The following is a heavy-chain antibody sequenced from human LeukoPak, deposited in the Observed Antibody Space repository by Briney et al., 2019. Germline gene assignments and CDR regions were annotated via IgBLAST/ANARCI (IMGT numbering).Heavy chain of an antibody. D-gene: IGHD1-1*01. J-gene: IGHJ3*02. Sequence: GGSLRLSCAASGFTFSSYSMNWVRQAPGKGLEWVSSISSSSSYIYYADSVKGRFTISRDNAKNSLYLQMNSLRAEDTAVYYCARDPTWTDAFDIWGQGTMVTVSS. CDR1: GFTFSSYS. V-gene: IGHV3-21*01. CDR3: ARDPTWTDAFDI. CDR2: ISSSSSYI.